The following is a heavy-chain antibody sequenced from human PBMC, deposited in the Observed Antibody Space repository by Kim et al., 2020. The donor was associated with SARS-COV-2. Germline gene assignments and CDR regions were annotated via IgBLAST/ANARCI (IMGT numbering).Heavy chain of an antibody. D-gene: IGHD1-26*01. CDR1: GFTFSNAW. Sequence: GGSLRLSCAASGFTFSNAWMSWVRQAPGKGLEWVGRIKSKTDGGTTDYAAPVKGRFTISRDDSKNTLYLQMNSLKTEDTAVYYCTTDPVGATLLEAYFDYWGQGTLVTVSS. CDR3: TTDPVGATLLEAYFDY. CDR2: IKSKTDGGTT. J-gene: IGHJ4*02. V-gene: IGHV3-15*01.